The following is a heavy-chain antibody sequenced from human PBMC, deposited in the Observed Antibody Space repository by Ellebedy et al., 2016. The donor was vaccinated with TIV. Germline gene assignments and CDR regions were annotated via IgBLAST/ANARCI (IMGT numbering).Heavy chain of an antibody. D-gene: IGHD5-18*01. CDR2: IADDGSYA. V-gene: IGHV3-30*18. CDR3: AKPRSDTPIDFLIEK. CDR1: GVTFSSYG. J-gene: IGHJ4*02. Sequence: GGSLRLSXAASGVTFSSYGMHWVRQAPGKGLEWVAVIADDGSYAYYGDSVKGRFTISRDNSKSMLYLHMNSLTTADTALYFCAKPRSDTPIDFLIEKWGQGTLVTVSS.